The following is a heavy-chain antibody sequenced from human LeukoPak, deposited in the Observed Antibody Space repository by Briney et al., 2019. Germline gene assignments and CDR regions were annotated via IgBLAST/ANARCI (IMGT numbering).Heavy chain of an antibody. Sequence: PGGSLRLSCEASGFTFSRFWMSWVRQAPGKGLELVANIKQDRSEKYYADSVKGRFTISRDNSKNTLYLQMNSLRAEDTAVYYCATGRLWFGFWGQGTLVTVSS. CDR3: ATGRLWFGF. CDR2: IKQDRSEK. J-gene: IGHJ4*02. CDR1: GFTFSRFW. V-gene: IGHV3-7*03. D-gene: IGHD3-10*01.